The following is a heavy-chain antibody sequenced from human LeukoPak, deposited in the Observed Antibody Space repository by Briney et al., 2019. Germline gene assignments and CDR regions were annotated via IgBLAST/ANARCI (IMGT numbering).Heavy chain of an antibody. CDR2: FDPEDGET. CDR3: ATGEPRYSGYVWFDP. CDR1: GYTLTELS. Sequence: ASVKVSCKVSGYTLTELSMHWVRQAPGKGLEWMGGFDPEDGETIYAQKFQGRVTMTEDTSTDTAYMELSSLRSEDTAVYYCATGEPRYSGYVWFDPWGQGTLVTVSS. D-gene: IGHD5-12*01. J-gene: IGHJ5*02. V-gene: IGHV1-24*01.